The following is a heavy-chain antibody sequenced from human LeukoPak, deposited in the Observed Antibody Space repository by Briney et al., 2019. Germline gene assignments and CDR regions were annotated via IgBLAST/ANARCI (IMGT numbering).Heavy chain of an antibody. V-gene: IGHV4-39*01. J-gene: IGHJ4*02. CDR2: IYYSGST. D-gene: IGHD3-16*01. CDR3: AGGFGDYYFDY. Sequence: SETLSLTCTVSGGSISSSSYYWGWIRQPPGKGLEWIRSIYYSGSTYYNPSLKSRVTISVDTSKNQFSLKLSSVTAADTAVYYCAGGFGDYYFDYWGQGTLVTVSS. CDR1: GGSISSSSYY.